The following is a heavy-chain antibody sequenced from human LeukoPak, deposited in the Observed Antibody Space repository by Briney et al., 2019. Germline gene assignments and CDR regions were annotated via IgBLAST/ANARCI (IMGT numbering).Heavy chain of an antibody. CDR2: IYYSGST. Sequence: SQTLSLTCTVSGGSISSGDYYWSWICQPPGKGLEWIGYIYYSGSTYYNPSLKSRVTISVDTSKNQFSLKLSSVTAADTAVYYCARVPRGNWFDPWGQGTLVTVSS. J-gene: IGHJ5*02. CDR1: GGSISSGDYY. CDR3: ARVPRGNWFDP. V-gene: IGHV4-30-4*01.